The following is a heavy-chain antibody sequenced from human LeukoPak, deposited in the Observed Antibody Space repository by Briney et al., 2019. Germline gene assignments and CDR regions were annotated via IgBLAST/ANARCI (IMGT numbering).Heavy chain of an antibody. CDR1: GGSISSFY. D-gene: IGHD2-15*01. Sequence: PSGTLSLTCTVSGGSISSFYWRWIRQPPGKGLEWIGYMSYSGTTKYNPSLKSRLTISMDTSKNQFSLKLSSVTAADTAVYYCARGGPTSVKGIWFDPWGQGTLVTVSS. CDR3: ARGGPTSVKGIWFDP. V-gene: IGHV4-59*01. CDR2: MSYSGTT. J-gene: IGHJ5*02.